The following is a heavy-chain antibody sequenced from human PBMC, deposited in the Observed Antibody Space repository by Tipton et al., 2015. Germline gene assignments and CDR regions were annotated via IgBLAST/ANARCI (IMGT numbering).Heavy chain of an antibody. Sequence: TLSLTCAVYSGSFSGYYWTWFRQSPAKGLEWIGDINDGGRTDYNPSLKSRVTISVDTSKTQFSLKMSSVTASDTAVYYCACQDLDSLIRDYQTAEYWGQGVLVIVSS. D-gene: IGHD3-9*01. CDR3: ACQDLDSLIRDYQTAEY. CDR1: SGSFSGYY. CDR2: INDGGRT. J-gene: IGHJ4*02. V-gene: IGHV4-34*01.